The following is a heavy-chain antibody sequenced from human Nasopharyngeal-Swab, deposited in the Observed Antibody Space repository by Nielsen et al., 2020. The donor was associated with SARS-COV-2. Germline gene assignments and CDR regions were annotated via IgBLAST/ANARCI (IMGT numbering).Heavy chain of an antibody. V-gene: IGHV3-74*01. CDR1: GFTFRSYW. Sequence: GESLKISCAASGFTFRSYWLHWVRQAPGKGLVWVSRINSVGSSTSYADSVKGRFTISRDNAKNTLYLQMNSLRAEDTAVYYCTPMIVVVNSGEVDYWGQGTLVTVSS. D-gene: IGHD3-22*01. CDR2: INSVGSST. CDR3: TPMIVVVNSGEVDY. J-gene: IGHJ4*02.